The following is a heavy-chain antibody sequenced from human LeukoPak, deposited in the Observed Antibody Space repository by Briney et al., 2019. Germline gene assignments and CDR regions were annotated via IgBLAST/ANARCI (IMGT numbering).Heavy chain of an antibody. CDR1: GGSISSGGYY. V-gene: IGHV4-30-2*01. CDR3: ARYGSGSSMVAFDI. Sequence: SETLSLTCTVSGGSISSGGYYWSWIRQPPGKGLEWIGYIYHSGSTYYNPSLKSRVTISVDRSKNQFSLKLSSVTAADTAVYYCARYGSGSSMVAFDIWGQGTMVTVSS. D-gene: IGHD3-10*01. CDR2: IYHSGST. J-gene: IGHJ3*02.